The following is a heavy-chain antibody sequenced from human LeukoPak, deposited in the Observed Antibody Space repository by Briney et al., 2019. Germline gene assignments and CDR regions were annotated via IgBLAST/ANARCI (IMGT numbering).Heavy chain of an antibody. Sequence: SVTVSCKASGGTFSSYAISWVRQAPGQGLEWMGRIIPILGIANYAQKFQGRVTITADKSTSTAYMKLSSLRSEDTAVYYCARVGRGLAVSPGISSPPFDPWGQGTLVTVSS. J-gene: IGHJ5*02. V-gene: IGHV1-69*04. CDR2: IIPILGIA. D-gene: IGHD6-19*01. CDR1: GGTFSSYA. CDR3: ARVGRGLAVSPGISSPPFDP.